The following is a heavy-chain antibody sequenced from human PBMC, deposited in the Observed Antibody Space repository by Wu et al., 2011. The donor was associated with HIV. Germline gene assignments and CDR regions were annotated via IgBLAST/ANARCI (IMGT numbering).Heavy chain of an antibody. CDR1: GYTFTNSG. Sequence: QVQLVQSGAEVKKPGASVKVSCKASGYTFTNSGINWVRQAPGQGLEWMGRISAYNGDTNYAQKFQGRVTITADKSTSTAYMELSSLRSEDTAVYYCARDRKYSSGWYSDYWGQGTLVTVSS. CDR2: ISAYNGDT. D-gene: IGHD6-19*01. J-gene: IGHJ4*02. V-gene: IGHV1-18*01. CDR3: ARDRKYSSGWYSDY.